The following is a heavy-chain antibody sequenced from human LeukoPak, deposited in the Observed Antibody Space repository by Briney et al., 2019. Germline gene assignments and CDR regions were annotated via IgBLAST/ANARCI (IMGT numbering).Heavy chain of an antibody. CDR2: IYPGDSDT. Sequence: GESLQISCKGSGYSFTSYRIGWVRQMPGKGLEWMGIIYPGDSDTRYSPSFQGQVTISADKSISTAYLQWSSLKASDTAMYYCARGTAYDSSGYYSGSHYGMDVWGQGTTVTVSS. D-gene: IGHD3-22*01. CDR1: GYSFTSYR. J-gene: IGHJ6*02. CDR3: ARGTAYDSSGYYSGSHYGMDV. V-gene: IGHV5-51*01.